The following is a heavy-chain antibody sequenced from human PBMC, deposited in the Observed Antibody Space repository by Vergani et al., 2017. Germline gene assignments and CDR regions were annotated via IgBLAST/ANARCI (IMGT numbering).Heavy chain of an antibody. CDR3: ARHKINWNAFGY. CDR1: GYSISSGYY. Sequence: QVQLQESGPGLVKPSETLSLTCAVSGYSISSGYYWGWIRQPPGKGLEWIGSIYHSGSTYYNPSLKSLVTISVDTSKNQFSLKLSSVTAADTAVYYCARHKINWNAFGYWGQGTLVTVSS. CDR2: IYHSGST. D-gene: IGHD1-1*01. V-gene: IGHV4-38-2*01. J-gene: IGHJ4*02.